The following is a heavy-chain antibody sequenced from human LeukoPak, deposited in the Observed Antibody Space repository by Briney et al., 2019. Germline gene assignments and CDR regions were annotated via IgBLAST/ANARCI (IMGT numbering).Heavy chain of an antibody. Sequence: GGSLRLSCAASGFTFSYHAMNWVRHAPGKGLEWLAYIGVGGSTQYYGDSVKGRFTISRDDAKNSVYLQMNSLRAEDTAVYYCARDSGEYLDYWGQGTLVTVSS. CDR1: GFTFSYHA. V-gene: IGHV3-48*01. CDR3: ARDSGEYLDY. D-gene: IGHD1-26*01. J-gene: IGHJ4*02. CDR2: IGVGGSTQ.